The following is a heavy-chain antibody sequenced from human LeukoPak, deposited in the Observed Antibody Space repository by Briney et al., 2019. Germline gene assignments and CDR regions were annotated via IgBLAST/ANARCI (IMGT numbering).Heavy chain of an antibody. V-gene: IGHV4-34*01. Sequence: SETLSLTCAVYGGSFSGYYWSWIRQPPGKGLEWIGEINHSGSTNYNPSLKSRVTISVDTSKNQFSLKLSSVTAADTAVYYCARLGYCSSTGAEGFDYWGQGTLVTVSS. CDR2: INHSGST. CDR1: GGSFSGYY. J-gene: IGHJ4*02. D-gene: IGHD2-2*01. CDR3: ARLGYCSSTGAEGFDY.